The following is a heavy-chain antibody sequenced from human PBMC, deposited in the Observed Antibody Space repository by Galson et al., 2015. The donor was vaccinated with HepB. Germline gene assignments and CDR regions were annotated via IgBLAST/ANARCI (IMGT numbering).Heavy chain of an antibody. CDR3: VRRGGSGGVNWYFDL. CDR1: GFTFSSYP. J-gene: IGHJ2*01. Sequence: SLRLSCAASGFTFSSYPMHWVRQAPGKRLEYVSAITSNGGSTYYAASVKGRFTVSRDNSKNTLYLQMSSLRPEDTAVYSCVRRGGSGGVNWYFDLWGRGTLVTVSS. D-gene: IGHD6-19*01. CDR2: ITSNGGST. V-gene: IGHV3-64D*06.